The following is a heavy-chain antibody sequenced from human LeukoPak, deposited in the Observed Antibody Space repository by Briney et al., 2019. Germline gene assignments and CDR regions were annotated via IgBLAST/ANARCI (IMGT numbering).Heavy chain of an antibody. CDR1: GYRFTSYW. V-gene: IGHV5-51*01. J-gene: IGHJ4*02. Sequence: GESLKISCKASGYRFTSYWIGWVRQMPGKGLEWMGIIYPADAETRYSPSFQGQVTISADKSTSTAYLQWSSLRASDTAIYYCARLLIAMTDYWGQGTLVTVSS. CDR3: ARLLIAMTDY. D-gene: IGHD5-18*01. CDR2: IYPADAET.